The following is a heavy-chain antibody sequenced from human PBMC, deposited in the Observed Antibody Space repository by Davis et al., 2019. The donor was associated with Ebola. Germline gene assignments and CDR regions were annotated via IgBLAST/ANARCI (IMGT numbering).Heavy chain of an antibody. Sequence: ASVKVSCKTSGYTFFNYGITWVRQAPGQGPEWMGWINGYNGDTDYVQSLQDRVSMTTDSSTSTAYMELRNLRFDDTAVYYCARDYRSGFYDQLDHWGQGTQVTVSS. V-gene: IGHV1-18*01. CDR2: INGYNGDT. J-gene: IGHJ4*02. CDR3: ARDYRSGFYDQLDH. D-gene: IGHD3-3*01. CDR1: GYTFFNYG.